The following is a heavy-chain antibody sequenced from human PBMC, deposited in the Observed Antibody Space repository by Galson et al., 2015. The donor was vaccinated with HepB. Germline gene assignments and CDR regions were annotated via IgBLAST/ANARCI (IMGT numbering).Heavy chain of an antibody. J-gene: IGHJ3*02. Sequence: SLRLSCAASGFTFDDYTVHWVRQAPGKGLEWVSLISWDGGSTYYADSVKGRFTISRDNSKNSLYLQMNSLRTEDTALYYCAKDVAQSLGFAFDIWGQGTMVTVSS. CDR2: ISWDGGST. CDR3: AKDVAQSLGFAFDI. V-gene: IGHV3-43*01. D-gene: IGHD7-27*01. CDR1: GFTFDDYT.